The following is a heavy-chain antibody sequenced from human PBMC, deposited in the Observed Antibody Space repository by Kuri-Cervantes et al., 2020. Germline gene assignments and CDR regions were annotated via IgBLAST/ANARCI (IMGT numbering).Heavy chain of an antibody. CDR3: AKGAVSGTRYYFDY. CDR1: GFTFSSYA. J-gene: IGHJ4*02. CDR2: ISGSGGST. D-gene: IGHD6-19*01. Sequence: LSLTCAASGFTFSSYAMGWVRQAPGKGLEWVSAISGSGGSTYYADSVKGRFTISRDNAKNSLYVQMNSLRAEDTALYYCAKGAVSGTRYYFDYWGQGTLVTVSS. V-gene: IGHV3-23*01.